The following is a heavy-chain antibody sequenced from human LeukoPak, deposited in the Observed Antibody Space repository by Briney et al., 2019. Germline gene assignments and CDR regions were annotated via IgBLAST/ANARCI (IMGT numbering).Heavy chain of an antibody. J-gene: IGHJ4*02. CDR1: GFTFSSYG. CDR3: AKGGSIAVAGFIDY. Sequence: GGSLRLSCAASGFTFSSYGMHWVRQAPGKGLEWVAVISYDGSNKYYADSVKGRFTISRDNSKNTLYLQMNSLRAEDTAVYYCAKGGSIAVAGFIDYWGQGTLVTVSS. CDR2: ISYDGSNK. D-gene: IGHD6-19*01. V-gene: IGHV3-30*18.